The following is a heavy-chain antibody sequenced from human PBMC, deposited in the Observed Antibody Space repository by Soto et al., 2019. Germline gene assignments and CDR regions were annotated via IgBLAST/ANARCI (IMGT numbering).Heavy chain of an antibody. CDR3: ARGMTTVTTLDY. CDR1: GGSISSGGYS. CDR2: IYHSGST. D-gene: IGHD4-4*01. J-gene: IGHJ4*02. Sequence: QLQLQESGSGLVKPSQTLSLTCAVSGGSISSGGYSWSWIRQPPGKGLEWIGYIYHSGSTYYTPPPKSRVTISVERSKNQFSLKLSSVAAADTAVYYCARGMTTVTTLDYWGQGTLVTVSS. V-gene: IGHV4-30-2*01.